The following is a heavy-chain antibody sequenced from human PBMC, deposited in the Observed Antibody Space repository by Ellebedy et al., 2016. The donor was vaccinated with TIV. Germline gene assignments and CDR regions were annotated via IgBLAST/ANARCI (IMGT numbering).Heavy chain of an antibody. J-gene: IGHJ5*02. CDR2: IYQDGSEK. CDR3: ARRGSYGDYAVQINSWFDR. Sequence: GESLKISCVASGFSFRNYWMGWVRQAPGKGLEWVANIYQDGSEKYVLDSVKGRFTISSDNAKNSLYLQMHSLRVEDTALYYCARRGSYGDYAVQINSWFDRWGRGTLVTVSS. V-gene: IGHV3-7*01. CDR1: GFSFRNYW. D-gene: IGHD4-17*01.